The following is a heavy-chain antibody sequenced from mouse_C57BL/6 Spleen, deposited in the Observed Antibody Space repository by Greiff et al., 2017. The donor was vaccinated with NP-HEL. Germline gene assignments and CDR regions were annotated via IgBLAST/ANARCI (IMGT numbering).Heavy chain of an antibody. Sequence: EVKLVESGGGLVQPGGSLSLSCAASGFTFTDYYMSWVRQPPGKALEWLGFIRNKANGYTTEYSASVKGRFTISRDTSQSILYLQMNALRAEDSATYYCARYKRSNPPYAMDYWGQGTSVTVSS. CDR3: ARYKRSNPPYAMDY. CDR2: IRNKANGYTT. CDR1: GFTFTDYY. J-gene: IGHJ4*01. D-gene: IGHD2-5*01. V-gene: IGHV7-3*01.